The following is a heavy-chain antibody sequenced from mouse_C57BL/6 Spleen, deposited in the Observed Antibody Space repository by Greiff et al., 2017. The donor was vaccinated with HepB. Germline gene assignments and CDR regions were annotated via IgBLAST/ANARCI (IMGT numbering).Heavy chain of an antibody. CDR2: IYPSDSET. J-gene: IGHJ2*01. CDR1: GYTFTSYW. D-gene: IGHD1-1*01. V-gene: IGHV1-61*01. CDR3: ARWGTTVVATSYFDY. Sequence: VQLQQPGAELVRPGSSVKLSCKASGYTFTSYWMDWVKQRPGQGLEWIGNIYPSDSETHYNQKFKDKATLTVDKSSSTAYMQLSSLTSEDSAVYYCARWGTTVVATSYFDYWGQGTTLTVSS.